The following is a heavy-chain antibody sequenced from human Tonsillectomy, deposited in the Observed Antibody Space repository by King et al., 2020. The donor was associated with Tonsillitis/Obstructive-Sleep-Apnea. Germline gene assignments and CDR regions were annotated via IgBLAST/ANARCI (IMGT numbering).Heavy chain of an antibody. CDR1: GFTFSSYG. J-gene: IGHJ5*02. V-gene: IGHV3-33*01. CDR2: IWYDGSNK. CDR3: ARARVLKGGFDP. D-gene: IGHD2-8*01. Sequence: VQLVESGGGVVQPGRSLRLSCVASGFTFSSYGMNWVRQAPGKGLEWVAVIWYDGSNKYYEDSVKGRLTISRDNSKSILYLQMISLRAEDTAVYYCARARVLKGGFDPWGQGTLVTVSS.